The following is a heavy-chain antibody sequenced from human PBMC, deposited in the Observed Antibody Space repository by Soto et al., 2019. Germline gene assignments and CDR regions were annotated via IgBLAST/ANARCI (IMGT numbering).Heavy chain of an antibody. CDR1: GGSFSGYY. D-gene: IGHD4-17*01. Sequence: QVQLQQWGAGLLKPSETLSLTCAVYGGSFSGYYWSWIRQPPGKGLEWIGEINHSGSTNYNPSLKSRVTISVDTSKNQFSLKLSFVTAADTAVYYCARDYGESSYMDVWGKGTTVTVSS. CDR2: INHSGST. CDR3: ARDYGESSYMDV. J-gene: IGHJ6*03. V-gene: IGHV4-34*01.